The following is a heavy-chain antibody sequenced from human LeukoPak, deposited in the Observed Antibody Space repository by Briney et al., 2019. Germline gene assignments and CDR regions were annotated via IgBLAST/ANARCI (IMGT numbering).Heavy chain of an antibody. CDR3: VRERGLLFDY. J-gene: IGHJ4*02. Sequence: PGGSLRLSCAASGFTFSSYWMSWVRQAPGKGLEWVSYISTSGNTRYYADSVKGRFTISRDNAKNSVYLQMNSLRAEDTAVYYCVRERGLLFDYWGQGTLVTVSS. CDR2: ISTSGNTR. V-gene: IGHV3-48*03. D-gene: IGHD3-10*01. CDR1: GFTFSSYW.